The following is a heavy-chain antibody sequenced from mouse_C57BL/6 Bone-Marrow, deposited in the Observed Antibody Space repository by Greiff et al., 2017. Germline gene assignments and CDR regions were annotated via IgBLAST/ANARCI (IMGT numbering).Heavy chain of an antibody. Sequence: VQLKQSGAELVKPGASVKLSCTASGFNIKDYYMHWVKQRTEQGLEWIGRIDPEDGETKNAPKFQGKATITADTSSNTAYLQLSSLTSEDTAVYYCALYYGSSWGFAYWGQGTLVTVSA. CDR2: IDPEDGET. V-gene: IGHV14-2*01. D-gene: IGHD1-1*01. J-gene: IGHJ3*01. CDR3: ALYYGSSWGFAY. CDR1: GFNIKDYY.